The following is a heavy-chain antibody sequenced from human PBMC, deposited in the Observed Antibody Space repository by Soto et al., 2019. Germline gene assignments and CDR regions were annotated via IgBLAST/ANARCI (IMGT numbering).Heavy chain of an antibody. CDR2: IYYSGST. Sequence: SETLSLTCTVSGGSVSSGSNYWSWIRQPPGKGLEWIGYIYYSGSTNYNPSLKSRVTISVDTSKNQFSLKLSSVTAADTAVYYCARLNPRRYFDYWRQGTLVTVSS. J-gene: IGHJ4*02. V-gene: IGHV4-61*01. CDR3: ARLNPRRYFDY. CDR1: GGSVSSGSNY.